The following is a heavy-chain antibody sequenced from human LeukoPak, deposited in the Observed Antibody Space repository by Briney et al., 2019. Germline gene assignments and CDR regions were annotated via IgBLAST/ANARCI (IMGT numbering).Heavy chain of an antibody. CDR1: PRSITSYY. V-gene: IGHV4-59*12. D-gene: IGHD4-17*01. J-gene: IGHJ3*02. CDR3: AKWSDYANAFDI. Sequence: SQTLSLTCTVSPRSITSYYCSWIRPSPGKGLDWIGYIYYILSTNSRPTLKSRVTISIDTSRKPLSLKVSCVTAADTALYYCAKWSDYANAFDIWGQGTVVIVSS. CDR2: IYYILST.